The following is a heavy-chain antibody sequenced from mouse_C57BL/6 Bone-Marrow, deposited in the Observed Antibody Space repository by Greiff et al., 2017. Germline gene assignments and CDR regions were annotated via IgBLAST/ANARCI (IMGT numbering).Heavy chain of an antibody. D-gene: IGHD1-1*01. J-gene: IGHJ4*01. Sequence: QVQLKESGPGLVQPSQSLSITCTVSGFSLTSYGVHWVRQSPGKGLEWLGVIWRGGSTDYNAAFMSRLSITKDNSKSQVFFKMNSLQADDTAIYYFAKNERYGSRCAMDYWGQGTSVTVSS. CDR2: IWRGGST. V-gene: IGHV2-5*01. CDR3: AKNERYGSRCAMDY. CDR1: GFSLTSYG.